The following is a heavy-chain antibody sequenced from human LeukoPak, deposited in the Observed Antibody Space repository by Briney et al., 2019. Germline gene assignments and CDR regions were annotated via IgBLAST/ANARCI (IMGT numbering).Heavy chain of an antibody. CDR1: GFTFSSCA. CDR2: ISGSAGST. D-gene: IGHD6-6*01. CDR3: AKFGAALPQKRLGTNTLDY. Sequence: GGSLRLSCAASGFTFSSCAMSWVRQAPGKGLEWVSAISGSAGSTYYADSVKGRFTISRDNSKNTLYLQMNSLRAEDTAVYYCAKFGAALPQKRLGTNTLDYWGQGTLVTVSS. J-gene: IGHJ4*02. V-gene: IGHV3-23*01.